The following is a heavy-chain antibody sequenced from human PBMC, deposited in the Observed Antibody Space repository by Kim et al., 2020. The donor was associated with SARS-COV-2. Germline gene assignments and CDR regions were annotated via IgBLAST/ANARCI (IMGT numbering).Heavy chain of an antibody. Sequence: YAASVNGSLTISRNNAKNTLYLQMNSLRAEDMAVYYCARHPLGTSAYFDYWGQGTLVTVSS. V-gene: IGHV3-11*06. D-gene: IGHD2-2*01. J-gene: IGHJ4*02. CDR3: ARHPLGTSAYFDY.